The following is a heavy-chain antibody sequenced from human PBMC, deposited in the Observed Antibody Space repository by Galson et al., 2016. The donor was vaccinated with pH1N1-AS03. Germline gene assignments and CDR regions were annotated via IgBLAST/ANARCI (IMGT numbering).Heavy chain of an antibody. Sequence: SLRLSCAASGFTFNRSWLNWVPQAPGKGLEWVANIKQDGSEKYYVDSVKGRFTISRDNAKNSLYLQMNSLRAEDTAVYYCFEINNGGGQGTLVTVSS. CDR2: IKQDGSEK. CDR3: FEINNG. D-gene: IGHD2-8*01. CDR1: GFTFNRSW. J-gene: IGHJ4*02. V-gene: IGHV3-7*01.